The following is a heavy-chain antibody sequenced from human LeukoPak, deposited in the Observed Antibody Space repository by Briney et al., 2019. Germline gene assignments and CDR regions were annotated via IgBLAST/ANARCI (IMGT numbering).Heavy chain of an antibody. CDR1: GYTFTSYA. Sequence: ASVKVSCKASGYTFTSYAMNWVRQAPGQGLEWMGWIDTNTGNPTYAQGFTGRFVFSLDTSVSTAYLQISSLKAEDTAVYYCARDRDYGDYWYFDLWGRGTLVTVSS. CDR2: IDTNTGNP. J-gene: IGHJ2*01. CDR3: ARDRDYGDYWYFDL. V-gene: IGHV7-4-1*02. D-gene: IGHD4-17*01.